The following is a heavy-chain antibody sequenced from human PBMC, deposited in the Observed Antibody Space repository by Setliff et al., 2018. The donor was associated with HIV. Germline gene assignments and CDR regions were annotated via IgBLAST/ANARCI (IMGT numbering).Heavy chain of an antibody. V-gene: IGHV4-39*01. CDR3: TISASSLAPN. CDR2: IRSSGDT. Sequence: SETLSLTCTVSGASISSHNYYWGWIRQSPGKGLEWIASIRSSGDTYYNPSLQSRVIISVDTSNNQISLKLTSVTAADTAVYYCTISASSLAPNWGRGTQVTVSS. CDR1: GASISSHNYY. J-gene: IGHJ4*02.